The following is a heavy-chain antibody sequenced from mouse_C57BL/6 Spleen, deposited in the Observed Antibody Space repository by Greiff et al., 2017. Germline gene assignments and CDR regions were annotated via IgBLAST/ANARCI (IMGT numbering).Heavy chain of an antibody. CDR2: INPNNGGT. CDR3: ARIAVRQYYFDY. Sequence: VQLQQSGPELVKPGASVKMSCKASGYTFTDYNMHWVKQSHGKSLEWIGYINPNNGGTSYNQKFKGKATLTVNKSSSTAYMELRSLTSEDSAVYYCARIAVRQYYFDYWGQGTTLTVSS. J-gene: IGHJ2*01. CDR1: GYTFTDYN. D-gene: IGHD2-14*01. V-gene: IGHV1-22*01.